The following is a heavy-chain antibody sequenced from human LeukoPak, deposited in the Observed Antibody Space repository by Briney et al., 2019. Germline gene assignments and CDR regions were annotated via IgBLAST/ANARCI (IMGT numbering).Heavy chain of an antibody. V-gene: IGHV3-30*02. CDR3: AKNRDSSDYPRDFDY. CDR2: IRHDGSYQ. D-gene: IGHD3-22*01. Sequence: PGGSLRLSCAASRFTFSSYGMHWVRQTPGKGLEWVAFIRHDGSYQQYADSVTGRFTVSRDNSKDTVYLQMNSLRTEDTAVYYCAKNRDSSDYPRDFDYWGQGTLVTVSS. J-gene: IGHJ4*02. CDR1: RFTFSSYG.